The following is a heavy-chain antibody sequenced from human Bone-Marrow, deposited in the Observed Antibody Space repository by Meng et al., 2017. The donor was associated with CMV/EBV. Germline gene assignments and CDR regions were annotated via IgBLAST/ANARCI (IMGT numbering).Heavy chain of an antibody. CDR2: IYYSGST. CDR3: ARVLDFWSGYYFDY. V-gene: IGHV4-59*01. D-gene: IGHD3-3*01. Sequence: SETLSLTCTVSGGSISSYYWSWIRQPPGKGLEWMGYIYYSGSTNYNPSLKSRVTISVDTSKNQFSLKLSSVTAADTAVYYWARVLDFWSGYYFDYWGQGTLVTVSS. J-gene: IGHJ4*02. CDR1: GGSISSYY.